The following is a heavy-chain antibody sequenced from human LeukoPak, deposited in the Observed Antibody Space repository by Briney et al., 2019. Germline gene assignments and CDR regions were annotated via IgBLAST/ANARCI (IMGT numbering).Heavy chain of an antibody. V-gene: IGHV4-4*09. D-gene: IGHD6-13*01. J-gene: IGHJ6*03. Sequence: SETLSLTCTVSGGSFSSYYWSWIRQPPGKGLEWIGYIYTSGSPNYNPSLKSRVTISVDTSKNQFSLKLSSVTAADTAVYYCARIAAVGTVYYYYYMDVWGKGTTVTVSS. CDR1: GGSFSSYY. CDR2: IYTSGSP. CDR3: ARIAAVGTVYYYYYMDV.